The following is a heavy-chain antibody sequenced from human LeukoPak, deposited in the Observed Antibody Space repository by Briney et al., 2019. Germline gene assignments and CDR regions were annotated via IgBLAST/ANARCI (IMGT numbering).Heavy chain of an antibody. J-gene: IGHJ1*01. D-gene: IGHD2-2*01. CDR3: ASPPPSDIVVVPAAIGEYFQH. Sequence: SETLSLTCAVSGYSISSGYYWGWIRQPPGKGLEWIGSIYHNGSTYYNPSLKSRVTISVDTSKNQFSLKLSSVTAADTAVYYCASPPPSDIVVVPAAIGEYFQHWGQGTLVTVSS. V-gene: IGHV4-38-2*01. CDR2: IYHNGST. CDR1: GYSISSGYY.